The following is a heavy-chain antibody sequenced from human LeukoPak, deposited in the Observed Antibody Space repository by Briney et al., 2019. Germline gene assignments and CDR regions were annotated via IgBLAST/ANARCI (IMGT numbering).Heavy chain of an antibody. CDR3: ARDLPTYDFWSGYPEYYMDV. V-gene: IGHV3-48*04. D-gene: IGHD3-3*01. CDR2: ISSSSSTI. Sequence: PGGSLRLSCAASGFTFSSYSMNWVRQAPGKGLEWVSYISSSSSTIYYADSVKGRFTISRDNAKNSLYLQMNSLRAEDKAVYYCARDLPTYDFWSGYPEYYMDVWGKGTTVTVSS. J-gene: IGHJ6*03. CDR1: GFTFSSYS.